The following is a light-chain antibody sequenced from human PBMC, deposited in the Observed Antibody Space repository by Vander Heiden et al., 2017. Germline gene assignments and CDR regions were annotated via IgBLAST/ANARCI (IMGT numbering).Light chain of an antibody. CDR1: QNINEW. J-gene: IGKJ3*01. CDR3: QQYDTYSGGT. CDR2: KAS. V-gene: IGKV1-5*03. Sequence: IQLTQSPSPLSASVGDRVTITCRADQNINEWLAWYQQKPGKAPKLLIFKASSLESGVPSRFSGSGSGTEFTLTISSLQPDDFATYYCQQYDTYSGGTFGPGTKVEIK.